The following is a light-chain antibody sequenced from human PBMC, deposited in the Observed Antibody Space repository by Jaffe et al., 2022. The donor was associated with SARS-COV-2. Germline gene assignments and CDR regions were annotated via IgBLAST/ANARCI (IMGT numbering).Light chain of an antibody. CDR2: EDN. CDR3: GTWDSSLSAPV. CDR1: SFNIGNNY. Sequence: QSVLTQPPSVSAAPGQKVTISCSGSSFNIGNNYVSWYQQLPGTAPKLLIYEDNKRPSGIPDRFSGSKSGTSATLGITGLQTGDEADYYCGTWDSSLSAPVFGGGTKVTVL. J-gene: IGLJ3*02. V-gene: IGLV1-51*02.